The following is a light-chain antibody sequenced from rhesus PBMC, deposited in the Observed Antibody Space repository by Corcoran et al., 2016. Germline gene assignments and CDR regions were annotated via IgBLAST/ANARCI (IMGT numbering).Light chain of an antibody. CDR3: QQYKSYPLT. V-gene: IGKV1-28*02. CDR1: QGISSY. J-gene: IGKJ4*01. Sequence: DIQMTQSPSSLSASVGDTVTITCRASQGISSYLNWFPQKPGKAPTLLVYAATTLQSGVPSRFSGSVSGTDFTLNISSLQPEDFATYYCQQYKSYPLTFGGGTKVEIK. CDR2: AAT.